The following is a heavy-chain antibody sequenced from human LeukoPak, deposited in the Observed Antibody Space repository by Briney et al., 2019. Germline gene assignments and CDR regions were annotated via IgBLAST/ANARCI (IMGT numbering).Heavy chain of an antibody. Sequence: GGALRLSCAASGFTFSSYGMHWVRQAPGQGLELVGVIRYDGSQKYYANSVKGRVTISRDNYDNTLYLQMNSLRTADTDVYYCARTYDIRYFDTWGQGTLVTVSS. J-gene: IGHJ4*02. CDR3: ARTYDIRYFDT. CDR2: IRYDGSQK. CDR1: GFTFSSYG. V-gene: IGHV3-33*01. D-gene: IGHD3-9*01.